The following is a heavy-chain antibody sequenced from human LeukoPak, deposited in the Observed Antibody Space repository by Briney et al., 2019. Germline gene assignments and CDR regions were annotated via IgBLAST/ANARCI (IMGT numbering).Heavy chain of an antibody. J-gene: IGHJ4*02. CDR3: ARIRISIALAGMLDY. Sequence: ASVKVSCKASGYTFTSYGISWVRQAPGQGLEWMGWISAYNGNTNYAQKLQGRVTMTTDTSTSTAYMELRSLRSDDTAVYYCARIRISIALAGMLDYWGQGTLVTVSS. D-gene: IGHD6-19*01. CDR1: GYTFTSYG. V-gene: IGHV1-18*01. CDR2: ISAYNGNT.